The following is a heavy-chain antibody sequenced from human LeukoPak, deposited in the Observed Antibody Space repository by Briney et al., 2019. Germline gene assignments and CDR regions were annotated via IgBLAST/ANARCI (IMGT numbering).Heavy chain of an antibody. CDR2: IYNGVNT. CDR1: GASVSSASY. V-gene: IGHV4-61*01. CDR3: ARSRAFNSGAFDP. Sequence: RPSETLSLTCTVSGASVSSASYWTWIRQPPGKGVXXIAHIYNGVNTNYNPSXKSRVTISVDTSKNQFSLRLNSVTAADTAVYYCARSRAFNSGAFDPWGQGSLVTVSS. D-gene: IGHD1-26*01. J-gene: IGHJ5*02.